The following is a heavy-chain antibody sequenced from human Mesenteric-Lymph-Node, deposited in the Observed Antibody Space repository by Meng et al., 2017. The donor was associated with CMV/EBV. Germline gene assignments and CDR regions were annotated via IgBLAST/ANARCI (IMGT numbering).Heavy chain of an antibody. V-gene: IGHV4-34*01. CDR3: ARRQLGSAGSGMDV. Sequence: SESLSLTCAVYGGSFSGYYWSWIRQPPGKGLEWIGEINHSGSTNYNPSLKSRVTISVDTSKNQFSLKLSSVTAADTAVYYCARRQLGSAGSGMDVWGQGTTVTVSS. D-gene: IGHD6-19*01. J-gene: IGHJ6*02. CDR1: GGSFSGYY. CDR2: INHSGST.